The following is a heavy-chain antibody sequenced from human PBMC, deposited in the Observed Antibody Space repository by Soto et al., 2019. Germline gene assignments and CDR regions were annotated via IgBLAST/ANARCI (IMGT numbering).Heavy chain of an antibody. V-gene: IGHV4-34*01. Sequence: SETLSLTCAVYGGSFSGYYWSWIRQPPGKGLEWIGEINHSGSTNYNPSLKSRVTISVDTSKNQFSLKLSSVTAADTAVYYCARAPFYHYGSGSYSDGMDVWGQGTTVTVSS. CDR2: INHSGST. D-gene: IGHD3-10*01. J-gene: IGHJ6*02. CDR1: GGSFSGYY. CDR3: ARAPFYHYGSGSYSDGMDV.